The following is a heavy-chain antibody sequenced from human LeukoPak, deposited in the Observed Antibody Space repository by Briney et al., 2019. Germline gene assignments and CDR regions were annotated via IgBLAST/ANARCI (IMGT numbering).Heavy chain of an antibody. CDR3: ARVLVGTDY. V-gene: IGHV4-4*02. D-gene: IGHD1-26*01. Sequence: SETLSLTCAVSGGSIINSNWWSWVRQPPGKGLEWIGEIDHSGSTNYNPSLKSRVTISVDTSKNQFSLKLSSVTAADTAVYYCARVLVGTDYWGQGTLVTVSS. CDR2: IDHSGST. CDR1: GGSIINSNW. J-gene: IGHJ4*02.